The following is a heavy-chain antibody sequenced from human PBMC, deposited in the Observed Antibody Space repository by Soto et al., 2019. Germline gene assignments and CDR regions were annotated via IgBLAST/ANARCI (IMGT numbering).Heavy chain of an antibody. D-gene: IGHD3-9*01. J-gene: IGHJ6*03. V-gene: IGHV1-2*04. CDR2: INPNSGGT. Sequence: ASVKVSCKASGYTFTGYYMHWVRQAPGQGLEWMGWINPNSGGTNYAQKFQGWVTMTRDTSISTAYMELSRLRSDDTAVYYCARSGDYDILTGDFTYYYYMDVWGKGTTVTVSS. CDR3: ARSGDYDILTGDFTYYYYMDV. CDR1: GYTFTGYY.